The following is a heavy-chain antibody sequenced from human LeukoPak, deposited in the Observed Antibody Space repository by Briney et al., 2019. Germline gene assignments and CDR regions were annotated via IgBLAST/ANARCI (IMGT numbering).Heavy chain of an antibody. CDR3: AKNQAYSSSWYVDY. J-gene: IGHJ4*02. Sequence: PGGSLRLSCAASGFTFSSYAMSWVRQAPGKGLEWVSAISGSGGSTYYADSVKGRFTISRDNSKHTLYLQMNSLRAEDTAVYYCAKNQAYSSSWYVDYWGQGTLVTVSS. D-gene: IGHD6-13*01. CDR1: GFTFSSYA. V-gene: IGHV3-23*01. CDR2: ISGSGGST.